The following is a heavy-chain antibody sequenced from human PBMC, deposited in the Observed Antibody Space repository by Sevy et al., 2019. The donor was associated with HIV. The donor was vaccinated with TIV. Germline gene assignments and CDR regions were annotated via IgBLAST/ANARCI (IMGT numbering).Heavy chain of an antibody. Sequence: ATVKVSCKASGGTFSSYAISWVRQAPGQGLEWMGGIIPIFGTANYSQKFQGRVTITADESTSTAYMELSSLRSEDTAVYYCARVPPPICHDSVLYYFDYWGQGTLVTVSS. V-gene: IGHV1-69*13. D-gene: IGHD3-22*01. CDR3: ARVPPPICHDSVLYYFDY. CDR1: GGTFSSYA. CDR2: IIPIFGTA. J-gene: IGHJ4*02.